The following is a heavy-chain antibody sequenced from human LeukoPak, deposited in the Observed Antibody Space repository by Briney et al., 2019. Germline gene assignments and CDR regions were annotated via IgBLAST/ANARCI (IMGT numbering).Heavy chain of an antibody. D-gene: IGHD4-23*01. CDR1: GFTVGNNF. CDR3: ARVNRAVARYYFDY. Sequence: GGSLRLSCAASGFTVGNNFMTWVRQAPGKGLEWISLINSGGGTNYADSVKGRFTISRDNAKNSLYLQMNSLRAEDTAVYYCARVNRAVARYYFDYWGQGTLVTVSS. J-gene: IGHJ4*02. CDR2: INSGGGT. V-gene: IGHV3-53*01.